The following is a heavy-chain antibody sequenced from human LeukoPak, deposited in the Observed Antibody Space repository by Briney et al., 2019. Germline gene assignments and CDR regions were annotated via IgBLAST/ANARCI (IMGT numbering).Heavy chain of an antibody. Sequence: GGSLRLSCAASGFVFSNYWMGWVRQAPGKRPEWVANMNKDGSEKYYADSVKGRFTISRDNARNSLYLQMNSLRAEDTAVYYCGGPNPLLERPSAMDVWGQGTTVTVSS. CDR1: GFVFSNYW. J-gene: IGHJ6*02. D-gene: IGHD3-3*01. CDR3: GGPNPLLERPSAMDV. V-gene: IGHV3-7*01. CDR2: MNKDGSEK.